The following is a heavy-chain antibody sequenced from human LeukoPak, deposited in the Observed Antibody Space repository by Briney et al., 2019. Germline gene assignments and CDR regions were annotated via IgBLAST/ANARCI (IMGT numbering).Heavy chain of an antibody. CDR1: GFSVGNSW. CDR3: ARDGSYYDFWSGPGYYYYYMDV. J-gene: IGHJ6*03. V-gene: IGHV3-74*01. CDR2: INSDGKST. D-gene: IGHD3-3*01. Sequence: GGSLRLSCAASGFSVGNSWMHWVRQAPGKGLVWISRINSDGKSTVYADSVKGRFTISRDNAKNSLYLQMNSLRAEDTAVYYCARDGSYYDFWSGPGYYYYYMDVWGKGTTVTVSS.